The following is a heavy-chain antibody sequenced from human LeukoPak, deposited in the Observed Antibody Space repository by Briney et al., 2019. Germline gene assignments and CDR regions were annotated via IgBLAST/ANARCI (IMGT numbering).Heavy chain of an antibody. CDR2: INPNSGGT. CDR3: AVGSGGDY. Sequence: GASVKVSCKASGYSSGYYMHWVRQAPGQGLEWMGWINPNSGGTNYAQKFQGRVTMTRDTSISTAYMELSRLRSDDTAVYYCAVGSGGDYWGQGTLVTVSS. CDR1: GYSSGYY. V-gene: IGHV1-2*02. D-gene: IGHD6-19*01. J-gene: IGHJ4*02.